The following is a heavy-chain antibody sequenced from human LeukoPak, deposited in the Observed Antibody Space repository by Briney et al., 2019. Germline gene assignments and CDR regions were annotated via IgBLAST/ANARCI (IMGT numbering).Heavy chain of an antibody. CDR3: VRGVYSMDV. J-gene: IGHJ6*02. V-gene: IGHV3-74*03. CDR1: GFTFSNYA. CDR2: HYSDGSST. Sequence: PGGSLRLSCAASGFTFSNYAMHWVRQAPGKGLVWVSRHYSDGSSTKYADSVKGRFTISTDNAKNTLYLQMNSLRAEDTAVYYCVRGVYSMDVWGQGTTVTVSS.